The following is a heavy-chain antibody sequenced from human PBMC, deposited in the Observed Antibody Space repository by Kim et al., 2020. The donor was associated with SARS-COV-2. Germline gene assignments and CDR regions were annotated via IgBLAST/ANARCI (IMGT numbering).Heavy chain of an antibody. Sequence: ASVKVSCKASGYTFTNHAINWVRQAPGRGLEWMGWINTDTGSPTYAPDFTGRFVFSLDTSVSTANLQVSSLEAEETALYYCARVVWGGYRYIDPWGQGTLVTVSS. CDR1: GYTFTNHA. CDR3: ARVVWGGYRYIDP. V-gene: IGHV7-4-1*02. J-gene: IGHJ5*02. CDR2: INTDTGSP. D-gene: IGHD3-16*02.